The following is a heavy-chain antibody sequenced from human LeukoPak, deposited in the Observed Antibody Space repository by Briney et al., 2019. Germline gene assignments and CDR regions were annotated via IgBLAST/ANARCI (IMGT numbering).Heavy chain of an antibody. CDR2: ISGSGGST. V-gene: IGHV3-23*01. J-gene: IGHJ4*02. Sequence: GGSLRLSCAASGFTFSSYAMSWVRQAPGKGLEWVSAISGSGGSTYYADSVKGRFTISRDNSKNTLYLQMNSLRAEDTAVYYCAKMYSSSSRGGNDYWGQGTLVTVSS. CDR1: GFTFSSYA. CDR3: AKMYSSSSRGGNDY. D-gene: IGHD6-6*01.